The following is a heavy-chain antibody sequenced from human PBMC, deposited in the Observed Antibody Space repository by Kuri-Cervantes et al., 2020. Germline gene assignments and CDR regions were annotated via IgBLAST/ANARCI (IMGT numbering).Heavy chain of an antibody. CDR3: ARDPDFWSGRTLPDAFDI. J-gene: IGHJ3*02. V-gene: IGHV3-11*01. CDR2: ISSSGSTI. D-gene: IGHD3-3*01. CDR1: GFTFSDYY. Sequence: GESLKISCAASGFTFSDYYMSWIRQAPGKGLEWVSYISSSGSTIYYADSVKGRFTISRDNAKNSLYLQMNRLRAEDTAVYYCARDPDFWSGRTLPDAFDIWGQGTMVTVSS.